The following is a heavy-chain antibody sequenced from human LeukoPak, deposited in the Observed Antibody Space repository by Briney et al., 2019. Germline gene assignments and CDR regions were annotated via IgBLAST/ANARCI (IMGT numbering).Heavy chain of an antibody. CDR1: GSTFSSYA. CDR2: ISGSGDGT. D-gene: IGHD2-21*01. J-gene: IGHJ4*02. Sequence: GGSLRLSCAASGSTFSSYAMNWVRQAPGKGLEWVSAISGSGDGTYYTDSVKGRLTVSRDNSRNTLYLQMNSLRAEDTAVYYCAKDVWFSGSSDYWGQGTLVTVSS. V-gene: IGHV3-23*01. CDR3: AKDVWFSGSSDY.